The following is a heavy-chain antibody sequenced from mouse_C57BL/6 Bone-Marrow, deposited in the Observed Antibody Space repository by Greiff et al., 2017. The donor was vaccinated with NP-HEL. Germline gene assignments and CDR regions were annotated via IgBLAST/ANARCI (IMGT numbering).Heavy chain of an antibody. Sequence: QVQLQQPGAELVKPGASVKMSCKASGYTFTSYWITWVKQRPGQGLEWIGDIYPGSGSTNYNEKFKSKATLTVDTSSSTAYMQLSSLTSEDCAVYYCARSGYYGSSGYWYFDVWGTGTTVTVSS. V-gene: IGHV1-55*01. J-gene: IGHJ1*03. CDR2: IYPGSGST. D-gene: IGHD1-1*01. CDR1: GYTFTSYW. CDR3: ARSGYYGSSGYWYFDV.